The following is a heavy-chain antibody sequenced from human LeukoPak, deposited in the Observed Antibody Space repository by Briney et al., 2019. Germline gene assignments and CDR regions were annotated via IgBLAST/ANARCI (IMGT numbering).Heavy chain of an antibody. D-gene: IGHD2-2*01. J-gene: IGHJ4*02. CDR1: GGSISSHY. V-gene: IGHV4-59*11. Sequence: PSETLSLTCIVSGGSISSHYWSWIRQPPGKGLEWIGYIYYSGSTNYNPSLKSRVTISVDTSKNQFSLKLSSVTAADPAVYYCARGVRHFDYWSQETLLTVSS. CDR3: ARGVRHFDY. CDR2: IYYSGST.